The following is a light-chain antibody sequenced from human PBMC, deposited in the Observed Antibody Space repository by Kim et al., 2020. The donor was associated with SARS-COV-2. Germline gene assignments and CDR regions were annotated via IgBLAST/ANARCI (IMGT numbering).Light chain of an antibody. V-gene: IGLV3-19*01. CDR2: GKD. CDR1: SLRSYY. CDR3: NSRDSNDYVV. Sequence: VALGPTVTITCQGDSLRSYYATWYQQKPGQAPIVVIYGKDHRPSGAPDRFSGSSSGNTAFLTITGTQAGDEADYYCNSRDSNDYVVFGGGTKVTVL. J-gene: IGLJ2*01.